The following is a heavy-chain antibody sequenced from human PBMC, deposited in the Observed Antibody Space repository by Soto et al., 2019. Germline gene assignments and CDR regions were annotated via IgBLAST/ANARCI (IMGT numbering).Heavy chain of an antibody. V-gene: IGHV1-18*01. D-gene: IGHD3-22*01. CDR2: VSTNDDRT. J-gene: IGHJ4*02. CDR1: GYTFTAYG. CDR3: ARELNTESSAYYSFAF. Sequence: ASVKVSCKTSGYTFTAYGLAWLRQAPGQRPEWMGWVSTNDDRTNYARKFQGRVTMTTDRSTTTTSMELRSLGTDDTAVYYCARELNTESSAYYSFAFWVQGTLVTV.